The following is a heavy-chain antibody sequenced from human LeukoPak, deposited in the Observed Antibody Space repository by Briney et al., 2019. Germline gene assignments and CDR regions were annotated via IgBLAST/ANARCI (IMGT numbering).Heavy chain of an antibody. CDR1: GGSISSYY. D-gene: IGHD5/OR15-5a*01. Sequence: SETLSLTCTVSGGSISSYYWSWIRQPPGKGLEWIGYIYYSGSTNYNPSLKSRVTISVDTSKNQFSLKVRSVTAADTAVYYCARGTFVYGDYWGQGTLVTVSS. CDR3: ARGTFVYGDY. CDR2: IYYSGST. J-gene: IGHJ4*02. V-gene: IGHV4-59*01.